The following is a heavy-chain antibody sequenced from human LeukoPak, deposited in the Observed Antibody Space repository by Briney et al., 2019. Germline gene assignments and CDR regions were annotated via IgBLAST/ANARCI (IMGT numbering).Heavy chain of an antibody. CDR1: GFTFSSYS. V-gene: IGHV3-48*04. Sequence: PGGSLRLSCAASGFTFSSYSMNWVRQAPGKGLEWVSYIGSSGTTIFYADSVKGRLSISRDNTKNSLYLQMHSLRAEDTALYYCARDLVADYWGLGILVTVSS. CDR2: IGSSGTTI. D-gene: IGHD2-8*02. CDR3: ARDLVADY. J-gene: IGHJ4*02.